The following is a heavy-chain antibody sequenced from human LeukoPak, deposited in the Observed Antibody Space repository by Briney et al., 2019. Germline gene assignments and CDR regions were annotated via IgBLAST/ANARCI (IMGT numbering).Heavy chain of an antibody. V-gene: IGHV3-66*02. CDR3: VRSTLDAFDL. D-gene: IGHD1-1*01. CDR1: GFSVSSKY. J-gene: IGHJ3*01. Sequence: GSLRLSCVASGFSVSSKYMSWVRQAPGKGLEWVSVLFSGGSTHYVDSVRGRFTISRDESKNTLFLQMNSLRVEDTAVYYCVRSTLDAFDLWGQGTMVTVSS. CDR2: LFSGGST.